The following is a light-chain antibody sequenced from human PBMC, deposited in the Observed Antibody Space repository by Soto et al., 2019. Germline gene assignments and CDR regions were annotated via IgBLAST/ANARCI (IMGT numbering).Light chain of an antibody. CDR2: DVS. Sequence: QSVLTKPASVSGSPGQSITISCTGTSSDVGGYNYVSWYQQHPGKAPKRMIYDVSSRPSGVSNRFSGSKSGNTASLTISGLLSEDEADYYCTSYTTNKTPLFGGGTKVTVL. CDR3: TSYTTNKTPL. CDR1: SSDVGGYNY. J-gene: IGLJ2*01. V-gene: IGLV2-14*03.